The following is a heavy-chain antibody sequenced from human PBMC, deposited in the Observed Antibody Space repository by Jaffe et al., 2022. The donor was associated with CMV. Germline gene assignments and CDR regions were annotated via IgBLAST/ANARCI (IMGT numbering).Heavy chain of an antibody. J-gene: IGHJ4*02. CDR2: IDWDDDK. V-gene: IGHV2-70*15. Sequence: QVTLRESGPALVKPTQTLTLTCTFSGFSLSTSGMCVSWIRQPPGKALEWLARIDWDDDKYYSTSLKTRLTISKDTSKNQVVLTMTNMDPVDTATYYCARIPPFGSGWYYFDYWGQGTLVTVSS. CDR3: ARIPPFGSGWYYFDY. D-gene: IGHD6-19*01. CDR1: GFSLSTSGMC.